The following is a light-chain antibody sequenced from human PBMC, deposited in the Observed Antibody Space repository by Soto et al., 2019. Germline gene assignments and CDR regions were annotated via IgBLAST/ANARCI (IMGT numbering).Light chain of an antibody. CDR3: QSYDSSLSGWV. CDR1: NSNIGAGYD. J-gene: IGLJ3*02. V-gene: IGLV1-40*01. Sequence: QSVLTQPPSVSGAPGQRVTISCTGSNSNIGAGYDVHWYLQLPGTAPKLLVYSNNNRPSGVPDRFSGSKSGTSASLAITGLQAEDEADYYCQSYDSSLSGWVFGGGTKLTVL. CDR2: SNN.